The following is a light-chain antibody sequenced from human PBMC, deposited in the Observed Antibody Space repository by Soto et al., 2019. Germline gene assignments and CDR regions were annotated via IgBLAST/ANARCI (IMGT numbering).Light chain of an antibody. Sequence: EIVMTQSPATLSVSPGERVTLSCRASQSVSSYLAWYQQKPGQAPRLLIYGASTRATGIPARLSGSGSGTEFTLTISSLQSGDFAVYYCQQYNNWPPTFGQGTKVDIK. CDR3: QQYNNWPPT. V-gene: IGKV3-15*01. J-gene: IGKJ1*01. CDR2: GAS. CDR1: QSVSSY.